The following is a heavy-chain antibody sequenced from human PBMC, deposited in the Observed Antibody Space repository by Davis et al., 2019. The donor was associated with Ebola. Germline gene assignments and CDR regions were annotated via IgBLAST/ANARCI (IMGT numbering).Heavy chain of an antibody. D-gene: IGHD2-21*01. Sequence: SETLSLTCTVSGGSVSSGGYYWNWIRQPPGKGLEWIGYIYYSGSTDYSPSLRGRVTISLDTSKNQFSLRLSSVTAADTAVYYCARDGHTYSYFDFWGQGTLITVSS. V-gene: IGHV4-61*08. CDR3: ARDGHTYSYFDF. CDR2: IYYSGST. J-gene: IGHJ4*02. CDR1: GGSVSSGGYY.